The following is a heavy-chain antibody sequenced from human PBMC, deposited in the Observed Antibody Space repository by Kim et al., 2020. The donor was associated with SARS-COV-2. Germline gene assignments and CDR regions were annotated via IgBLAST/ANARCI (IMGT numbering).Heavy chain of an antibody. CDR1: GYTFTSYG. CDR2: ISAYNGNT. J-gene: IGHJ3*02. CDR3: ARDQDDSSGNDAFDI. V-gene: IGHV1-18*01. Sequence: ASVKVSCKASGYTFTSYGISWVRQAPGQGLEWMGWISAYNGNTHYAQKLQGRVTMTTDTSTSTAYMELRSLRSDDTAVYYCARDQDDSSGNDAFDIWGQGTMVTVSS. D-gene: IGHD3-22*01.